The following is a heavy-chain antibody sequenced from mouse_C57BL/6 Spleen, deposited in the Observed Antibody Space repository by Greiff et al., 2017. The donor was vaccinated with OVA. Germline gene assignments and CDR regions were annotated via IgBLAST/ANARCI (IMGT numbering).Heavy chain of an antibody. CDR2: IDPETGGT. Sequence: QVQLQQSGAELVRPGASVTLSCKASGYTFTDYEMHWVKQTPVHGLEWIGAIDPETGGTAYNQKFKGKAILTADKSSSTAYMELRSLTSEDSAVYYCTRGGSSGYLAYWGQGTLVTVSA. CDR3: TRGGSSGYLAY. J-gene: IGHJ3*01. CDR1: GYTFTDYE. D-gene: IGHD3-2*02. V-gene: IGHV1-15*01.